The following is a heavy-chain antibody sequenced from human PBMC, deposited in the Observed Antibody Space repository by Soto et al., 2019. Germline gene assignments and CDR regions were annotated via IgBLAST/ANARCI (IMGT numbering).Heavy chain of an antibody. D-gene: IGHD3-3*02. Sequence: QVQLVESGGGVVQPGRSLRLSCAASGFTFSSYGMHWVRQAPGKGLEWVAVISYDGSNKYYADSVKGRFTISRDNSKNTLYLPMNSLRAEDTAVYYCAKEPKHLYYFDYWGQGTLVTVSS. CDR3: AKEPKHLYYFDY. J-gene: IGHJ4*02. CDR1: GFTFSSYG. CDR2: ISYDGSNK. V-gene: IGHV3-30*18.